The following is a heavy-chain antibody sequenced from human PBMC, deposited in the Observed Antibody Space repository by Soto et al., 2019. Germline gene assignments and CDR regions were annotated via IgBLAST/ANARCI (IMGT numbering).Heavy chain of an antibody. Sequence: EVQLVESGGGLVQPGGSLRLSCVVSGFTFNNYWMTWIRQAPGKGLELMDNINEDGNKEAYVDSGRGRFTISRDNAKTSLYLQMNRLRVEDTAVYYCATRAGAPADWCQGTMVNVSS. CDR1: GFTFNNYW. J-gene: IGHJ4*02. V-gene: IGHV3-7*01. D-gene: IGHD6-25*01. CDR3: ATRAGAPAD. CDR2: INEDGNKE.